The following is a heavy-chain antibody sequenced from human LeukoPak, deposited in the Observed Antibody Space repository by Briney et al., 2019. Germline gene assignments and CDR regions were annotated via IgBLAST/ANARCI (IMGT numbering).Heavy chain of an antibody. Sequence: SGTPSLPLTVSGGFISGYYWRWVRQPPGKGLEWIGYINYSGTTNSNPSLKSRVTISIDTPKNQFSLKLSSVTAADTAVYYCARTSGWGSRSGFDYWGQGTLVTVSS. V-gene: IGHV4-59*08. CDR2: INYSGTT. J-gene: IGHJ4*02. CDR3: ARTSGWGSRSGFDY. CDR1: GGFISGYY. D-gene: IGHD7-27*01.